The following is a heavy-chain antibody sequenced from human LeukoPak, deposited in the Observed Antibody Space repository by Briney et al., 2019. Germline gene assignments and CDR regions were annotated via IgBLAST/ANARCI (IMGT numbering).Heavy chain of an antibody. Sequence: SETLSLTCTVSGGSISSYYWSWIRQPPGKGLEWIGYIYYSGSTNYNPSLKSRVTISVDTSKNQFSLKLSSVTAADTAVYYCARAWGQYQLLSYYYYGMDVWGQGTTVTVSS. V-gene: IGHV4-59*12. CDR3: ARAWGQYQLLSYYYYGMDV. CDR1: GGSISSYY. CDR2: IYYSGST. D-gene: IGHD2-2*01. J-gene: IGHJ6*02.